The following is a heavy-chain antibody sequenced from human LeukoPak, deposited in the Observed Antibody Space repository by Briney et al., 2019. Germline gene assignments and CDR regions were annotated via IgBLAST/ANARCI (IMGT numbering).Heavy chain of an antibody. CDR2: INPNSGGT. V-gene: IGHV1-2*02. CDR3: ARDHGYCSSTSCFYGY. CDR1: RYTFTGYY. J-gene: IGHJ4*02. D-gene: IGHD2-2*01. Sequence: GASVKVSCKASRYTFTGYYMHWVRQAPGQGLEWMGWINPNSGGTNYAQKFQGRVTMTRDTSISTAYMELSRLRSDDTAVYYCARDHGYCSSTSCFYGYWGQGTLVTVSS.